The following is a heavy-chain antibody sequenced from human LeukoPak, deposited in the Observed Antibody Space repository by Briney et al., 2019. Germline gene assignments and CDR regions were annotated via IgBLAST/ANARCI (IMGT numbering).Heavy chain of an antibody. CDR3: AKGISRGSSQIDY. D-gene: IGHD1-26*01. CDR2: ISSSSSNI. V-gene: IGHV3-21*04. J-gene: IGHJ4*02. CDR1: GFTFSSYT. Sequence: KTGGSLRLSCAASGFTFSSYTMNWVRQAPGKGLEWVSSISSSSSNIYYADSVKGRFTISRDNSKNTLYLQMNSLRAEDTAVYYCAKGISRGSSQIDYWGQGTLVTVSS.